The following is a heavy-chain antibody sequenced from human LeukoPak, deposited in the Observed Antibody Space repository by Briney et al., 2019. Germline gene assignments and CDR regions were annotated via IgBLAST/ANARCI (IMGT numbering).Heavy chain of an antibody. CDR2: VSRSGDVT. D-gene: IGHD3-22*01. V-gene: IGHV3-23*01. Sequence: GGSLRLSCAASGFVFTNYVMNWVRQAPGGGLEWVSGVSRSGDVTYYADSVKGRFTISRDNSKNTLYLQMNSLRAEDTAVYYCARELYYYDSSGNEAFDIWGQGTMVTVSS. CDR3: ARELYYYDSSGNEAFDI. J-gene: IGHJ3*02. CDR1: GFVFTNYV.